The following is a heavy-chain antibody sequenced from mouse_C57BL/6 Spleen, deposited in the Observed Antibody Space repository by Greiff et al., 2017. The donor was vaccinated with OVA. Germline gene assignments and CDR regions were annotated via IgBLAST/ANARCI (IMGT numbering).Heavy chain of an antibody. CDR1: GYTFTDYY. Sequence: EVKLMESGPVLVKPGASVKMSCKASGYTFTDYYMNWVKQSHGKSLEWIGVINPYNGGTSYNQKFKGKATLTVDKSSSTAYMELNSLTSEDSAVYYCARNYGNLFDYWGQGTTLTVSS. CDR2: INPYNGGT. V-gene: IGHV1-19*01. CDR3: ARNYGNLFDY. D-gene: IGHD2-1*01. J-gene: IGHJ2*01.